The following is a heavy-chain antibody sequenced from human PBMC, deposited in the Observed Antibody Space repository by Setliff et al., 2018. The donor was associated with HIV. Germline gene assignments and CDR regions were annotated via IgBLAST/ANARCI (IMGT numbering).Heavy chain of an antibody. CDR2: VDPEDGET. V-gene: IGHV1-69-2*01. J-gene: IGHJ4*02. CDR1: GYTFTDYY. CDR3: VIVPLYENVYDNIWGSYRPLDY. Sequence: GASVKVSCKASGYTFTDYYMHWVQQAPGKGLEWMGRVDPEDGETIYAEKFQGRVTITADTSTDTTYMELSSLRSEDTAVYYCVIVPLYENVYDNIWGSYRPLDYWGQGTLVTVSS. D-gene: IGHD3-16*02.